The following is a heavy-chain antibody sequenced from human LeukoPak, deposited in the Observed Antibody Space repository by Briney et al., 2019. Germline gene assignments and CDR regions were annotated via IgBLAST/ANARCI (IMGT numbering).Heavy chain of an antibody. CDR2: ISYDGSNK. CDR3: ARNYDRSGYVGAFDI. CDR1: GFAFSSYG. Sequence: PGRSLRLSCAASGFAFSSYGMHWVRQAPGKGLEWVAVISYDGSNKYYADSVKGRFTISRDNSKNTLYLQMNSLRAEDTAVYYCARNYDRSGYVGAFDIWGQGTMVTVSS. J-gene: IGHJ3*02. V-gene: IGHV3-30*04. D-gene: IGHD3-22*01.